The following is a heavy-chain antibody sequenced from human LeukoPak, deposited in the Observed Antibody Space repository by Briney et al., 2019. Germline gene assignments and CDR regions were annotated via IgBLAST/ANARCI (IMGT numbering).Heavy chain of an antibody. CDR2: INPNSGGT. CDR1: GYTFAGYY. Sequence: ASVKVSCKASGYTFAGYYMHWVRQAPGQGLEWMGWINPNSGGTNYAQKFQGRVTMTRDTSISTVYMELSRLRSDDTAIYYCARGLDYYGSGSYYLLDYWGQGTLVTVSS. J-gene: IGHJ4*01. D-gene: IGHD3-10*01. V-gene: IGHV1-2*02. CDR3: ARGLDYYGSGSYYLLDY.